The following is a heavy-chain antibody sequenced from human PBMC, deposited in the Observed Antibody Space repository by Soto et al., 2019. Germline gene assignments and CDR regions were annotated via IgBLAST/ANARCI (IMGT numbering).Heavy chain of an antibody. D-gene: IGHD2-2*01. Sequence: QVQLVQSGAEVKKPVSSVKVSCTASGGTFSSYTISWVRQAPGQGLEWMGRIIPILGIANYAQKFQGRVTITADKSTSTAYMELSSLRSEDTAVYYCAQLYCSSTSCYYDDYWGQGTLVTVSS. J-gene: IGHJ4*02. CDR1: GGTFSSYT. CDR3: AQLYCSSTSCYYDDY. CDR2: IIPILGIA. V-gene: IGHV1-69*02.